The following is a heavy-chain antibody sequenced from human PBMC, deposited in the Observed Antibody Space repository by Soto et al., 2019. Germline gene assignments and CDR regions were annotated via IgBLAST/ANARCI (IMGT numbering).Heavy chain of an antibody. CDR2: IVVGSGNT. Sequence: QMQLVQSGPEVKKPGTSVKVSCKASGFTFTSSAVQWVRQARGQRLEWIGWIVVGSGNTNYAQKFQERVTITRDMSTSTAYMDLNSRISEDTAVYYGAADPTPPYSWNVVAFDIGGQGTTVTASS. V-gene: IGHV1-58*01. J-gene: IGHJ3*02. D-gene: IGHD1-20*01. CDR1: GFTFTSSA. CDR3: AADPTPPYSWNVVAFDI.